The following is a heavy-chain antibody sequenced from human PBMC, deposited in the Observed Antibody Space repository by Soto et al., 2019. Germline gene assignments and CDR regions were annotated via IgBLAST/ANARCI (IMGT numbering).Heavy chain of an antibody. V-gene: IGHV3-21*01. CDR3: ARDPMPQNRPIDY. J-gene: IGHJ4*02. D-gene: IGHD2-2*01. CDR1: GFTFSSYS. CDR2: ISSSSGYI. Sequence: GGSRRLSCAASGFTFSSYSMNWVRQAPGKGLEWVSSISSSSGYIYYADSVKGRFTISRDNAKNSLYLQMNSLRAEDTAVYYCARDPMPQNRPIDYWGQGTLVTVSS.